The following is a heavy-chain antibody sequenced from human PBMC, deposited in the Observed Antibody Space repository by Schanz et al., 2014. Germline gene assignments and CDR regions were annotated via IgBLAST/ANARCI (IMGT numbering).Heavy chain of an antibody. CDR3: ARDGVDAAAGGNY. V-gene: IGHV1-46*03. J-gene: IGHJ4*02. Sequence: QVQLVQSWAEVKGPGASVKVSCKASGYSFTPFPIHWVRQAPGQGLEWMGRIIPILGIANYAQKFQGRVTMTRDTSTSTVYMELSSLRSEDTAVYYCARDGVDAAAGGNYWGQGTLVTVSS. CDR2: IIPILGIA. D-gene: IGHD6-13*01. CDR1: GYSFTPFP.